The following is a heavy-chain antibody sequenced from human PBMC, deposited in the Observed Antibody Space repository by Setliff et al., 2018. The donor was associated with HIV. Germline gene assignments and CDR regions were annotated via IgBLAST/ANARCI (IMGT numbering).Heavy chain of an antibody. Sequence: PSETLSLTCAVSGYATTSGFYWNWIRQTPGKRLEWIGFFYYGGSTNYNPSLKSRVTISVDTSQNQFSLKLSSVTAADTAVYYCARGRVDDSSGYYGVVDYYYYYYMDVWGKGTTVTVSS. J-gene: IGHJ6*03. D-gene: IGHD3-22*01. CDR1: GYATTSGFY. CDR3: ARGRVDDSSGYYGVVDYYYYYYMDV. CDR2: FYYGGST. V-gene: IGHV4-38-2*01.